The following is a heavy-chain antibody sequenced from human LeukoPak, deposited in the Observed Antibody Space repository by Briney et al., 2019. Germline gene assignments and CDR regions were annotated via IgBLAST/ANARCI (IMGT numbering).Heavy chain of an antibody. CDR2: ITSSSTYI. CDR1: GFTFSNYN. D-gene: IGHD3-16*01. J-gene: IGHJ4*02. Sequence: GGSLRLSCAASGFTFSNYNMNWVRQAPGKGLEWVSSITSSSTYIYYADSVKGRFTISRDNAKNSLYLQMNSLRAEDTAVYYCARGGRGVWGSLDYWGQGTLVTVSS. CDR3: ARGGRGVWGSLDY. V-gene: IGHV3-21*01.